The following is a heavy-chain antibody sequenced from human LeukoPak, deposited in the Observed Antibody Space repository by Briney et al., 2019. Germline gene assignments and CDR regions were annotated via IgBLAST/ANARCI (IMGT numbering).Heavy chain of an antibody. CDR3: ARALGYCTSSNCAINWFDP. V-gene: IGHV4-4*07. Sequence: SETPSLTCTVSGDSISNYYWSWLRQPAGKGLEWIGRIHTSGSSNHNPSLRSRVTMSVDTSKNQISMRLSSVTAADTAVYYCARALGYCTSSNCAINWFDPWGQGTLVTVSA. CDR1: GDSISNYY. D-gene: IGHD2-2*01. J-gene: IGHJ5*02. CDR2: IHTSGSS.